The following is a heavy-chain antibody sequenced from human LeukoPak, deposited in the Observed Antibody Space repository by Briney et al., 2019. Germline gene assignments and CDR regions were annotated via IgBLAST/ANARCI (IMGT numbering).Heavy chain of an antibody. Sequence: SVKVSCKASGGTFSSYAISWVRQAPGQGLEWMGGIIPIFGTANYAQKFQGRVTITTDESTSTAYMELSSLRSVDTAVYYCVLYYYDSSGYYYVDWGQGTLVTVSS. CDR2: IIPIFGTA. CDR1: GGTFSSYA. D-gene: IGHD3-22*01. J-gene: IGHJ4*02. CDR3: VLYYYDSSGYYYVD. V-gene: IGHV1-69*05.